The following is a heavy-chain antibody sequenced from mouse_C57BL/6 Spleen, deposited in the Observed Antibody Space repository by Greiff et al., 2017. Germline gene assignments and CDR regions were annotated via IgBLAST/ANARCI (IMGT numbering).Heavy chain of an antibody. V-gene: IGHV1-39*01. J-gene: IGHJ3*01. CDR1: GYSFTDYN. D-gene: IGHD2-4*01. Sequence: VQLQQSGPELVKPGASVKISCKASGYSFTDYNMNWVKQSNGKSLEWIGVINPNYGTTSYNQKFKGKATLTVDQSSSTAYMQLNSLTSEDSAVYYCATEGAQFDYYDDKGFAYWGQGTLVTVSA. CDR2: INPNYGTT. CDR3: ATEGAQFDYYDDKGFAY.